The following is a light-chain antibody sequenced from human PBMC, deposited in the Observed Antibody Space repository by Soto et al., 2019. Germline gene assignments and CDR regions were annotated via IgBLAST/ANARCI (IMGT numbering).Light chain of an antibody. V-gene: IGLV2-23*02. CDR3: CSYAGNSEV. J-gene: IGLJ1*01. CDR1: SGDVGGYNI. Sequence: QSALTQPASVSGSPGQSITIPCTGTSGDVGGYNIVSWYQQHPGKAPKLMIYEVTERPSGVSNRFSGSKSGNTASLTISGLQPDDEADYYCCSYAGNSEVFGTGTKVTVL. CDR2: EVT.